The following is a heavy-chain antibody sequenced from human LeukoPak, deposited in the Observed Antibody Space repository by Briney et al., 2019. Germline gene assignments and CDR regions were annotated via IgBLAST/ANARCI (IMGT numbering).Heavy chain of an antibody. V-gene: IGHV3-7*03. Sequence: GGSLRLSCAASGFTFSSYWMSWVRQAPGKGLEWVANIKQDGSEKYYVDSVKGRFTISRDNAKNSLYLQMNSLRAEDTAVYYCAKGLRRQSSEAGDLPHWGQGTLVTVSS. D-gene: IGHD6-13*01. CDR1: GFTFSSYW. CDR2: IKQDGSEK. J-gene: IGHJ4*02. CDR3: AKGLRRQSSEAGDLPH.